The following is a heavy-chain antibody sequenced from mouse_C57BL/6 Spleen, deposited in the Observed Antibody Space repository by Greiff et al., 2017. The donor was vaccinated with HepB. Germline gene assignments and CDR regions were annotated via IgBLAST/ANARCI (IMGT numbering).Heavy chain of an antibody. J-gene: IGHJ3*01. CDR1: GFTFSNYW. CDR2: IRLKSDNYAT. V-gene: IGHV6-3*01. D-gene: IGHD2-4*01. CDR3: TPDYDYDGFAY. Sequence: EVKLVESGGGLVQPGGSMKLSCVASGFTFSNYWMNWVRQSPEKGLEWVAQIRLKSDNYATHYAESVKGRFTISRDDSKSSVYLQMNNLRAEDTGIYYCTPDYDYDGFAYWGQGTLVTVSA.